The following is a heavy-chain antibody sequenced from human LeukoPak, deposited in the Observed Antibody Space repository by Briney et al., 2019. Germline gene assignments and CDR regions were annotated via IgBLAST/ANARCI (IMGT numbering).Heavy chain of an antibody. Sequence: GGSLRLSCAASGFAFSNAWMSWVRQAPGRGLEWVANIKQDGTEKYYVDSVKGRFTISRDNAKNSLYLQMNSLRAGDTALYYCARDQGLQISRRSASAPTYF. V-gene: IGHV3-7*01. J-gene: IGHJ4*01. CDR2: IKQDGTEK. D-gene: IGHD4-11*01. CDR3: ARDQGLQISRRSASAPTYF. CDR1: GFAFSNAW.